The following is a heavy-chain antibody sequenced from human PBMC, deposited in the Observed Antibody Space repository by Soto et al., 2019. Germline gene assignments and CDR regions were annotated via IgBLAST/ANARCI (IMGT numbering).Heavy chain of an antibody. V-gene: IGHV3-23*01. CDR2: ISGSGGST. CDR1: GFTFGIYA. CDR3: AKDRSSTSCYAFDY. Sequence: GGSLRLSCAASGFTFGIYAMTWVRQAPGKGLEWVSAISGSGGSTYYADSVKGRFTISRDNSKNTLYLQMNSLRAEDTAVYYCAKDRSSTSCYAFDYWGQGSLVTVSS. J-gene: IGHJ4*02. D-gene: IGHD2-2*01.